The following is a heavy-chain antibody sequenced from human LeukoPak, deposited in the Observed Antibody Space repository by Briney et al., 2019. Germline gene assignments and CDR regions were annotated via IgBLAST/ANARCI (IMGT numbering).Heavy chain of an antibody. J-gene: IGHJ3*02. CDR3: ATIRGYSGYDGGAFDM. V-gene: IGHV4-59*04. CDR1: GGSISSYY. D-gene: IGHD5-12*01. CDR2: FYISGST. Sequence: LETLSLTCTVSGGSISSYYWSWIRQPPGKGLEWIGSFYISGSTYYNPSLKSRVTISADTSKKQFSLKMRSVTAADTAVYYCATIRGYSGYDGGAFDMWGQGTMVTVSS.